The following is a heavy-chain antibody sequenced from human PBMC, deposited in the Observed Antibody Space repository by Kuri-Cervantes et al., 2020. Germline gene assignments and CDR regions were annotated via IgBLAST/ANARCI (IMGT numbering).Heavy chain of an antibody. CDR1: GGSISSSSYY. Sequence: ESLKISCTVSGGSISSSSYYWGWIRQPPGKGLEWIGSIYYSGSTYYNPSLKSRVTISVDTSKNQFSLKLSSVTAADTAVYYCARPGGWFELYGMDVWGQGTTVTVSS. D-gene: IGHD3-10*01. CDR2: IYYSGST. CDR3: ARPGGWFELYGMDV. V-gene: IGHV4-39*01. J-gene: IGHJ6*02.